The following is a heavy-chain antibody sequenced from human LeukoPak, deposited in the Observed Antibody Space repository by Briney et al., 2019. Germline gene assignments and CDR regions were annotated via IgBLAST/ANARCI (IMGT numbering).Heavy chain of an antibody. Sequence: SETLSLTCAVSGGSISSYYWSWIRQPPGKGLEWIGYIYYTGSTDYNPSLKSRVTTSVDTSKNQFSLKLSSVTAADTAVYYCARGSRYSRFYYFDYWGQGTLVTVSP. J-gene: IGHJ4*02. CDR1: GGSISSYY. CDR3: ARGSRYSRFYYFDY. D-gene: IGHD6-13*01. V-gene: IGHV4-59*12. CDR2: IYYTGST.